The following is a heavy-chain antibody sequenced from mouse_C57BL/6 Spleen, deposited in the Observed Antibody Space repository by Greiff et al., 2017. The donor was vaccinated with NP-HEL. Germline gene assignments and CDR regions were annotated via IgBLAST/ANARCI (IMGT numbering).Heavy chain of an antibody. CDR2: ISSGSSTI. CDR3: ARGGLRPWFAY. J-gene: IGHJ3*01. Sequence: EVQLVESGGGLVKPGGSLKLSCAASGFTFSDYGMHWVRQAPEKGLEWVAYISSGSSTIYYADTVKGRFTISRDNAKNTLFLQMTRLRSEDTAMYYCARGGLRPWFAYWGQGTLVTVSA. CDR1: GFTFSDYG. V-gene: IGHV5-17*01. D-gene: IGHD2-4*01.